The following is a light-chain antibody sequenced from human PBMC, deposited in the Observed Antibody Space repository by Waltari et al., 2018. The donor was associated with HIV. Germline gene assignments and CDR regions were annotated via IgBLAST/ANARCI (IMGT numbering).Light chain of an antibody. CDR2: DDS. V-gene: IGLV3-21*02. J-gene: IGLJ2*01. CDR3: QVWDSGSDHVV. Sequence: SYVLTQPPSVSVAPGQTARITCGGDNIGSKNVHWYQQKPGQAPVLVVYDDSDRPSGIPERFSGSNSGNTATLTISRVEDGDEADFYCQVWDSGSDHVVFGGGTKLTVL. CDR1: NIGSKN.